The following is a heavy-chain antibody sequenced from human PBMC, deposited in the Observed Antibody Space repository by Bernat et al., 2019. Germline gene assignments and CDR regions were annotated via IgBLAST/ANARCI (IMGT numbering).Heavy chain of an antibody. V-gene: IGHV3-23*01. Sequence: EVQLLESGGGLVQPGGSLRLSCAASGFTFSSYAMTWVRQAPGKGLEWVSTISGSGGSTYYADSVKGRFTISRDNSKNTLYLQMNSLRAEDTAVYYCAKARRQQLILSEVGRHWGQGTLVTVSS. CDR2: ISGSGGST. CDR3: AKARRQQLILSEVGRH. CDR1: GFTFSSYA. J-gene: IGHJ1*01. D-gene: IGHD2/OR15-2a*01.